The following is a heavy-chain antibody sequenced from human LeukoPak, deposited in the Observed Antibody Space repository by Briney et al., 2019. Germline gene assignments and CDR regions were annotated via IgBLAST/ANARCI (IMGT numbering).Heavy chain of an antibody. Sequence: SETLSLTCAVSGGPISSYYWSWIRQPPGKGLEWIGYMYYNGGTIYNPSLKSRVIISVDTSKNQFSLKLSSVTAADTAVYYCARGVIRHDFWSGYRTNWFDPWGQGTLVTVSS. CDR3: ARGVIRHDFWSGYRTNWFDP. D-gene: IGHD3-3*01. CDR1: GGPISSYY. V-gene: IGHV4-59*12. J-gene: IGHJ5*02. CDR2: MYYNGGT.